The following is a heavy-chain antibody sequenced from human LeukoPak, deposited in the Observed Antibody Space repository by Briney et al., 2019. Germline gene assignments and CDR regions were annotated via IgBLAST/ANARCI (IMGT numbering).Heavy chain of an antibody. J-gene: IGHJ4*02. CDR2: IYYDGNT. CDR1: GGSVSSRNYY. CDR3: ARDGMEGSFDY. V-gene: IGHV4-39*07. Sequence: SETLSLTCTVSGGSVSSRNYYWGWIRQPPGKGLEWIGSIYYDGNTFYNPSLKSRVTISVDTSKNQLSLKLSSVTAADTAVYYCARDGMEGSFDYWGQGTLVTVSS. D-gene: IGHD1-1*01.